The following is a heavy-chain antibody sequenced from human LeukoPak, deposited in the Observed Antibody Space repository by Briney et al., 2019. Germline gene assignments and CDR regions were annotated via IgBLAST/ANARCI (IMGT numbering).Heavy chain of an antibody. J-gene: IGHJ6*02. CDR2: IFYTGST. V-gene: IGHV4-31*03. Sequence: PSETLSLTCTVSGGSISSDGHYWSWIRQHPGKGLEWIGHIFYTGSTYYNPSLKTRVIISVDTSNNQFSLRLSSVSAADTAVYYRARNYSQIYGMDVWGQGTTVTVSS. CDR1: GGSISSDGHY. CDR3: ARNYSQIYGMDV. D-gene: IGHD2-21*01.